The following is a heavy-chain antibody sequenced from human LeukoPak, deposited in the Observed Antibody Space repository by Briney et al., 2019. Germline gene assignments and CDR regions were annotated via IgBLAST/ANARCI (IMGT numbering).Heavy chain of an antibody. CDR3: ARDKDYGEQLGY. CDR2: IYSSGSI. CDR1: GFTVSSNH. Sequence: GGSLRLSCAASGFTVSSNHMTWVRQAPGKGLEWVSVIYSSGSIYYADSVKGRFTISRDTSKNTLYLQMNTLRAEDTAVYYCARDKDYGEQLGYWGQGTLVTVSS. D-gene: IGHD4-17*01. J-gene: IGHJ4*02. V-gene: IGHV3-53*01.